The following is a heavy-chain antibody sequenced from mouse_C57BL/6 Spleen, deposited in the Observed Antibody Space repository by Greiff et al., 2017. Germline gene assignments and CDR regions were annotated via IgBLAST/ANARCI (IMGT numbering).Heavy chain of an antibody. V-gene: IGHV1-82*01. CDR2: IYPGDGDT. CDR3: ARSSPLLYVAWFAY. CDR1: GYAFSSSW. J-gene: IGHJ3*01. D-gene: IGHD2-1*01. Sequence: VKLMESGPELVKPGASVKISCKASGYAFSSSWMNWVKQRPGKGLEWIGRIYPGDGDTNYNGKFKGKATLTADKSSSTAYMHLSSLTSEDSAVYFCARSSPLLYVAWFAYWGQGTLVTVSA.